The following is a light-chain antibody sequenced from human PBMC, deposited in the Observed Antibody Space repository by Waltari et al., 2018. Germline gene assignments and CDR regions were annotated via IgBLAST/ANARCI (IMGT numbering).Light chain of an antibody. Sequence: QSALTQPASVSGSPGQSITISCTGTSSDVGGYKYVSWYQQHPGKAPKLMIYDVSERPAGVSNRFSGSKSANTAYLTIAGLQAEDEADYYCCSYAGSGTYVFGTGTKVTVL. CDR2: DVS. J-gene: IGLJ1*01. V-gene: IGLV2-23*02. CDR1: SSDVGGYKY. CDR3: CSYAGSGTYV.